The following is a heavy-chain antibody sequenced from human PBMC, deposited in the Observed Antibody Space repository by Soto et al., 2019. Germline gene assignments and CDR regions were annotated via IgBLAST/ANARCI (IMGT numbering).Heavy chain of an antibody. J-gene: IGHJ6*02. CDR3: ARDRLYYYGSGSYSHYFYYYGMDV. V-gene: IGHV4-30-4*01. D-gene: IGHD3-10*01. CDR1: GGSISSGDYY. CDR2: IYYSGST. Sequence: SETLSLTCTVSGGSISSGDYYWSWIRQPPGKGLEWIGYIYYSGSTYYNPSLKSRVTISVDTSKNQFSLKLSSVTAADTAVYYCARDRLYYYGSGSYSHYFYYYGMDVWGQGTTVTVS.